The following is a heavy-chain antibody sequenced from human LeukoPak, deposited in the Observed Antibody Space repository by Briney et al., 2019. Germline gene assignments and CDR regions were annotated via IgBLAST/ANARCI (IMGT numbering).Heavy chain of an antibody. CDR3: ARALTLERPYYYYYMDV. Sequence: GGSLRLSCTASGSTFDDYGMTWVRQVAGKDLEWVSGINWNGDSTGYADSVRGRFTISRDNAQNSLYLQMNSLRAEDTALYHCARALTLERPYYYYYMDVWGKGTTVTISS. CDR1: GSTFDDYG. D-gene: IGHD1-1*01. CDR2: INWNGDST. V-gene: IGHV3-20*01. J-gene: IGHJ6*03.